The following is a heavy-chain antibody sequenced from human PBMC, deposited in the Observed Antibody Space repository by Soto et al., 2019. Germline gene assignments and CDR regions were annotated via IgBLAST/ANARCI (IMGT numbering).Heavy chain of an antibody. V-gene: IGHV3-33*01. Sequence: GGSLRLSCAASGFTFSSYGMHWVRQAPGKGLEWVAVIWYDGSNKYYADSVKGRFTISRDNSKNTLYLQMNSLRAEDTAVYYCARDEGVVTYTYFDYWGQGTLVTVSS. CDR2: IWYDGSNK. J-gene: IGHJ4*02. CDR3: ARDEGVVTYTYFDY. D-gene: IGHD3-22*01. CDR1: GFTFSSYG.